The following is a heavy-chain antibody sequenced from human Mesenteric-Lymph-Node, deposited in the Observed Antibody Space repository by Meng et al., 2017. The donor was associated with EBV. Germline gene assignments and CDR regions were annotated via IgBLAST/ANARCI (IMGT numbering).Heavy chain of an antibody. CDR3: ARERVEMSTVVFDY. CDR2: ISPYTGIT. CDR1: GYTFSRYG. V-gene: IGHV1-18*01. J-gene: IGHJ4*02. Sequence: QVRLGQSGAEGEKPGASVKVSCKASGYTFSRYGFNWVRQAPGQGLEWMGWISPYTGITDYAQKLQDRVTMTTDTSTSTVYMELRSLRSDDTAAYYCARERVEMSTVVFDYWGQGTLVTVSS. D-gene: IGHD5-24*01.